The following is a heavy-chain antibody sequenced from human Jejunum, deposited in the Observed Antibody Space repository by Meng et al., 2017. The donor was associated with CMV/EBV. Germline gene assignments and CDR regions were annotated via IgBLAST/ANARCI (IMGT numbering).Heavy chain of an antibody. CDR2: ISFDDTHT. CDR1: GFSFSSYG. V-gene: IGHV3-30*18. Sequence: LRFSCVASGFSFSSYGLDWVRQSPGKGLEWVALISFDDTHTYYADSVKGRFTISRDNSKKTLYLQMDSLKADDTAVYYCAKDRYEIDYWGQGTLVTVSS. D-gene: IGHD2-2*01. J-gene: IGHJ4*02. CDR3: AKDRYEIDY.